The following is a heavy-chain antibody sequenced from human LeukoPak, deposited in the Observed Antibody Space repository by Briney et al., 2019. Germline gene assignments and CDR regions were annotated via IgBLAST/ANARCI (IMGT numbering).Heavy chain of an antibody. V-gene: IGHV3-7*01. D-gene: IGHD1-26*01. Sequence: GGSLRLSCAASGFTFSSYWMSWVRQAPGKGLEWVANIKQDGSEKYYVDSVKGRFTISRDNAKNSLYLQMNSLRAEDTAVYYCARDSGGSYFLLHVLDYWGQGTLVTVSS. CDR1: GFTFSSYW. CDR2: IKQDGSEK. J-gene: IGHJ4*02. CDR3: ARDSGGSYFLLHVLDY.